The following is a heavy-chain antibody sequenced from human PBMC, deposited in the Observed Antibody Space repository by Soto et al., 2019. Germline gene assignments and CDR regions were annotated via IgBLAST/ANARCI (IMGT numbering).Heavy chain of an antibody. V-gene: IGHV4-39*01. D-gene: IGHD1-1*01. Sequence: PGKGLEWIGSIYYSGSTYYNPPPKSRVTIFVDTSKNQFSLRLSSVTAADTAVYYCAIHVRAIQRCPEPVFDYRGHGSPVTGTS. CDR3: AIHVRAIQRCPEPVFDY. CDR2: IYYSGST. J-gene: IGHJ4*01.